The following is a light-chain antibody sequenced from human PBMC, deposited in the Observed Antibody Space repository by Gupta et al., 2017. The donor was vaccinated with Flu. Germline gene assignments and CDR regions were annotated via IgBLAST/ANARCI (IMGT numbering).Light chain of an antibody. CDR1: ALPKKY. Sequence: SYALTQPPSVSVSPGQTARITCSGDALPKKYAYWYQQKSGQAPVLVIYEDSKRPSVIPARFSGSSSATMASLTISAAQVEDEADYYCFSTDSSGNHRVFGGGTKLTVL. CDR3: FSTDSSGNHRV. CDR2: EDS. J-gene: IGLJ3*02. V-gene: IGLV3-10*01.